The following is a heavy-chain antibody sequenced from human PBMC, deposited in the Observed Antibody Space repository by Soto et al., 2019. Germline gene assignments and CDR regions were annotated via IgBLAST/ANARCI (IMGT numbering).Heavy chain of an antibody. J-gene: IGHJ6*02. V-gene: IGHV5-51*01. CDR1: GYSFTSYW. CDR2: IYPGDSDT. D-gene: IGHD4-4*01. Sequence: EVQLVQSGAEVKKPGESLKISCKGSGYSFTSYWIGWVRQMPGKGLEWMGIIYPGDSDTRYSPSFQGQVTISADKSISTAYLQWSSLKASDTAMYYCAGTVTTSMYYYGMDVWGQGTTVTVSS. CDR3: AGTVTTSMYYYGMDV.